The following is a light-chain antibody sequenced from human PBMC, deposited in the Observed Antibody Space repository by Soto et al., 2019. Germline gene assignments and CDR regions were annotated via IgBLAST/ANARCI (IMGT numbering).Light chain of an antibody. CDR2: RAS. CDR1: QSVSSSY. J-gene: IGKJ1*01. CDR3: QQRTDWHRT. V-gene: IGKV3D-20*02. Sequence: PGERATLSCRASQSVSSSYLAWYQQKPGQAPRLLIYRASTRATGIPARFSGSGSGTDFSLSISSLQPEDFAVCYCQQRTDWHRTFGQGTKVDIK.